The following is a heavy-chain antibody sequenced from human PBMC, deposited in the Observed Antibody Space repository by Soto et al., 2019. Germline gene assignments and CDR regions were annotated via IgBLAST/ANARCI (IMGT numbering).Heavy chain of an antibody. D-gene: IGHD3-10*01. CDR1: GGSFSGYY. J-gene: IGHJ4*02. Sequence: QVQLQQWGAGLLKPSETLSLTCAVYGGSFSGYYWSWIRQPPGKGLEWIGEINHSGSTNYNPSLKSRVTISVDTSKKQFSLKLSSVTAADTAVYYCARVYGSGSYFNYWGQGTLVTVSS. CDR3: ARVYGSGSYFNY. V-gene: IGHV4-34*01. CDR2: INHSGST.